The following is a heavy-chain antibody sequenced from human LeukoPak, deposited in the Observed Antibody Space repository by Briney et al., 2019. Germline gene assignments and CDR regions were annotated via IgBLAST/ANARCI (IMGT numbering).Heavy chain of an antibody. CDR2: IYSGGST. CDR1: GFTVSSNY. D-gene: IGHD3-10*01. CDR3: AQDFYGSGGYDY. Sequence: PGGSLRLSCAASGFTVSSNYMSWVRQAPGKGLEWVSVIYSGGSTCYADSVKGRFTISRDNSKNTLYLQMNSLRAEDTAVYYCAQDFYGSGGYDYWGQGTLVTVSS. J-gene: IGHJ4*02. V-gene: IGHV3-66*01.